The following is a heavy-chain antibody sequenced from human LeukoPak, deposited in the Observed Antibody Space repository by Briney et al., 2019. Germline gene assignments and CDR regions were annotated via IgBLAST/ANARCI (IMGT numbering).Heavy chain of an antibody. D-gene: IGHD3-10*01. V-gene: IGHV1-2*02. CDR1: GYTFTGYY. CDR3: AGGASDTGLWFGLY. Sequence: GASVKVSCKASGYTFTGYYMHWVRQAPGQGLEWMGWINPDSGGTIYAQNFQGRVTMTRDTSISTAYMELSSLRSEDTAVYYCAGGASDTGLWFGLYWGQGTLVTVSS. J-gene: IGHJ4*02. CDR2: INPDSGGT.